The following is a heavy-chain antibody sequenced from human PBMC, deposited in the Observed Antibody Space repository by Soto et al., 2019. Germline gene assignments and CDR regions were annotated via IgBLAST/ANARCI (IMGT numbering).Heavy chain of an antibody. CDR2: INQSGST. V-gene: IGHV4-34*01. CDR1: GGSFSGYY. J-gene: IGHJ4*02. Sequence: QVQLQQWGAGLLKPSETLSLTCAVYGGSFSGYYWSWIRQPPGKGLEWIGEINQSGSTNYNPSLKSRVTISVVTSKNQCSLKLSSVTAADTAVYYCARTYSSSWSPFEYWGQGTLVTVSS. CDR3: ARTYSSSWSPFEY. D-gene: IGHD6-13*01.